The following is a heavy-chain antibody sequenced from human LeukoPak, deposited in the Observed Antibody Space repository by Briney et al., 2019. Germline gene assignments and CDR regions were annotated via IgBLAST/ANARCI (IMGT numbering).Heavy chain of an antibody. J-gene: IGHJ4*02. CDR1: GFTFSSYS. Sequence: PGGPLRLSCAASGFTFSSYSMNWVRQAPGKGLEWVSSISRSSIYIYYADSVMGRFTISRDNAKNSLYLQMNSLRAEDTAVYYCARVPHYGDYVHYYFDYWGQGTLVTVSS. D-gene: IGHD4-17*01. V-gene: IGHV3-21*01. CDR3: ARVPHYGDYVHYYFDY. CDR2: ISRSSIYI.